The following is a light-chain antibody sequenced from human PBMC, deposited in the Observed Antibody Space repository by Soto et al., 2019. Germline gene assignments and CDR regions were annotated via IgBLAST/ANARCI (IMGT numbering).Light chain of an antibody. CDR1: SSNIGAGYD. Sequence: QSVVTQPPSVSAAPGQRVTISGTGSSSNIGAGYDVHWYQHLPGTAPKLLIYDNSNRPSGVPDRFSGSKSGTSASLAITGLQAEDEADYYCQSYDSSLSAPYVFGTGTKVTVL. CDR2: DNS. J-gene: IGLJ1*01. CDR3: QSYDSSLSAPYV. V-gene: IGLV1-40*01.